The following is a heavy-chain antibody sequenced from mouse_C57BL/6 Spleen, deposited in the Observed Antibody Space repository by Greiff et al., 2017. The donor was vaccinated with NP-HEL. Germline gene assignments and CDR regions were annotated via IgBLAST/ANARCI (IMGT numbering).Heavy chain of an antibody. D-gene: IGHD1-1*01. CDR2: IHPNSGST. CDR3: ARAEGYYGSKGYFDV. Sequence: VQLQQPGAELVKPGASVKLSCKASGYTFTSYWMHWVKQRPGQGLEWIGMIHPNSGSTNYNEKFKSKATLTVDKSSSTAYMQLSSLTSEDSAVYYCARAEGYYGSKGYFDVWGTGTTVTVSS. CDR1: GYTFTSYW. V-gene: IGHV1-64*01. J-gene: IGHJ1*03.